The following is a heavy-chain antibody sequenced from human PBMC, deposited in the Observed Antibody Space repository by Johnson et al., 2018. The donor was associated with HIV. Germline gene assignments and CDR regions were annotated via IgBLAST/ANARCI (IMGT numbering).Heavy chain of an antibody. D-gene: IGHD6-19*01. CDR3: ARGSSSGWSGGAFDI. CDR2: IKQDGSEK. Sequence: VQLVESGGGLVQPGGSLRLSCAASGFTFSSYWMSWVRQAPGKGLEWVANIKQDGSEKYYVDSVKCRFTISRDNAKNSLYLQMNSLRAEDTAVYYCARGSSSGWSGGAFDIWGQGTMVTVSS. CDR1: GFTFSSYW. J-gene: IGHJ3*02. V-gene: IGHV3-7*01.